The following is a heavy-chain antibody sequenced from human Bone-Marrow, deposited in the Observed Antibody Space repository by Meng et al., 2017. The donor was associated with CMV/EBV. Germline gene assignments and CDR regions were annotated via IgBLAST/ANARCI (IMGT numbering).Heavy chain of an antibody. D-gene: IGHD1-1*01. J-gene: IGHJ4*02. CDR2: VYYTGST. CDR1: GGSISSTSYY. V-gene: IGHV4-39*01. CDR3: ARRGRTGTTSYDY. Sequence: SATLSLTRTVAGGSISSTSYYRDWIRQPPGKGLEWIGCVYYTGSTSYSPSLKSRVTISVDTSKNQFSLKLSSMTAADTAVYYCARRGRTGTTSYDYWGQGTLVTVSS.